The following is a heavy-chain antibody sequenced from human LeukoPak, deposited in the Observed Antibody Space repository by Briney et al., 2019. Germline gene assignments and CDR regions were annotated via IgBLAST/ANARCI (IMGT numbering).Heavy chain of an antibody. D-gene: IGHD4-17*01. CDR2: VTSNGGST. V-gene: IGHV3-23*01. CDR1: GFTFSSYA. J-gene: IGHJ4*02. Sequence: GGSLRLSCAASGFTFSSYAMTWVRQAPGKGLEWVSAVTSNGGSTYYADSVKGRFTISRDNSKNTLYLQMNSLRAEDTAVYYCAKDRDDYGDYDYWGQGTLVTVSS. CDR3: AKDRDDYGDYDY.